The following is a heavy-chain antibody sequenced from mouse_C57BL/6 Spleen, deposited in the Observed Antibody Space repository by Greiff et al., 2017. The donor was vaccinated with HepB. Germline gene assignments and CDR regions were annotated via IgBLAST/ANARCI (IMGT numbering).Heavy chain of an antibody. Sequence: QVQLQQPGTELVKPGASVKLSCKASGYTFTSYWMHWVKQRPGQGLEWIGNINPSNGGTNYNEKFKSKATLTVDKSSSTAYMQLSSLTSEDSAVYSCARFSANYPYWYFDVWGTGTTVTVSS. CDR1: GYTFTSYW. D-gene: IGHD2-1*01. CDR2: INPSNGGT. J-gene: IGHJ1*03. V-gene: IGHV1-53*01. CDR3: ARFSANYPYWYFDV.